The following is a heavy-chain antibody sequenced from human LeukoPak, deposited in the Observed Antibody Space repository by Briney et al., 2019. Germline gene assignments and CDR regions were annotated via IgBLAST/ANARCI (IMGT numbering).Heavy chain of an antibody. D-gene: IGHD3-10*01. CDR3: ARDGSGNWFDP. J-gene: IGHJ5*02. CDR2: IIPIFGIA. Sequence: GASVKASCKASGGTFSSYAISWVRQAPGQGLEWMGRIIPIFGIANYAQKFQGRVTITADKSTSTAYMELSSLRSEDTAVYYCARDGSGNWFDPWGQGTLVTVSS. CDR1: GGTFSSYA. V-gene: IGHV1-69*04.